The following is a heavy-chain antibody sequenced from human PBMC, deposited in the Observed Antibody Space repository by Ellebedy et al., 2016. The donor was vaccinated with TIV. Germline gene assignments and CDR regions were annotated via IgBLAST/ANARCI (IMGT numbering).Heavy chain of an antibody. CDR1: GGSISSRSYY. CDR2: IYYGGST. V-gene: IGHV4-39*01. Sequence: MPSETLSLPCTLSGGSISSRSYYWGWIRQPPGKGLEWIGRIYYGGSTYYNSSLKSRVTISVDTATNQFSLKLSSVTAADTAVYDCARHTREWQIGPMYFDYWGQGTLVTVSS. J-gene: IGHJ4*02. CDR3: ARHTREWQIGPMYFDY. D-gene: IGHD3-3*01.